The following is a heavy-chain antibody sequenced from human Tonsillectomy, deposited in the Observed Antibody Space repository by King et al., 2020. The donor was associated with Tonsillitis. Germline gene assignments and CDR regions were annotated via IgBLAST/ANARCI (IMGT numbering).Heavy chain of an antibody. CDR2: INPNRGDT. Sequence: LQLVQSGAEVKKPGASVKVSCKASGFSLTDQYMHWVRQAPGQGLEWMGWINPNRGDTNYAQKFQGKVTMTRDTSINTIYMDLSSLRSDDTAVYYCARGVFDQNVVDWFDPWGQGTLVTVSS. D-gene: IGHD2-21*01. CDR1: GFSLTDQY. CDR3: ARGVFDQNVVDWFDP. V-gene: IGHV1-2*02. J-gene: IGHJ5*02.